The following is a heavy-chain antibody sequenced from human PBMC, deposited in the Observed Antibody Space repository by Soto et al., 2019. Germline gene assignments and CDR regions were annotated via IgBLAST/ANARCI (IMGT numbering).Heavy chain of an antibody. J-gene: IGHJ6*02. CDR1: GDTVSTNSAT. D-gene: IGHD3-3*01. Sequence: SQTLSLTCAISGDTVSTNSATWNWIRQSPSRGLEWLGRTYYRSKWYNDYGRSLQSRMTINTDTSKNQFSLQLNSVTPEDTAVYFCAGGPGVLITGNGLGVWGQGTTVTVSS. V-gene: IGHV6-1*01. CDR3: AGGPGVLITGNGLGV. CDR2: TYYRSKWYN.